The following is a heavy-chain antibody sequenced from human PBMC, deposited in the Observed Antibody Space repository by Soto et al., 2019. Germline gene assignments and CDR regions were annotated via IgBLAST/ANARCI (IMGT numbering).Heavy chain of an antibody. CDR1: GFTLSDHY. D-gene: IGHD1-1*01. CDR2: TRNEANSYTT. V-gene: IGHV3-72*01. CDR3: ARGAGEHQSSESYYYGLDV. Sequence: HPGGSLRLSCAASGFTLSDHYMDWVRQAPGKGLEWVGRTRNEANSYTTEYAASMKGRFSISRDDSKNSMYLQLNSLETEDTAVYYCARGAGEHQSSESYYYGLDVCGLGPNVTVYS. J-gene: IGHJ6*02.